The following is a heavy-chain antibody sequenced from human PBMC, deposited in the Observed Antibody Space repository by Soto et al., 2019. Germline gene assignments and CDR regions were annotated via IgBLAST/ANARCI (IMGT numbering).Heavy chain of an antibody. CDR2: ISWNRGSI. D-gene: IGHD4-17*01. J-gene: IGHJ5*02. V-gene: IGHV3-9*01. Sequence: EVQLVESGGGLVQPGRSLRLSCAASGFTFDDYAMHWVRQAPGEGLEWVSGISWNRGSIGYADSVKGRFTISRDNSWNTLFLQMNGLRAEDTALYYCAKYSENGEHGDWFDPWGPGTLVTVSS. CDR3: AKYSENGEHGDWFDP. CDR1: GFTFDDYA.